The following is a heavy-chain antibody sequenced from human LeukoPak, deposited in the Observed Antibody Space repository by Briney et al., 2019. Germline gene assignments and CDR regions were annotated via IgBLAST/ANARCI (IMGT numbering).Heavy chain of an antibody. D-gene: IGHD7-27*01. CDR3: ARGPGDYYYGMDV. CDR1: GYTFTGYH. J-gene: IGHJ6*02. V-gene: IGHV1-2*02. CDR2: INPNSGVT. Sequence: ASVKVSCKASGYTFTGYHIHWVRQAPGQGLEWMGWINPNSGVTNYAQKFQGRVTMTRDTSISTAYMELSRLRSDDTAVYYCARGPGDYYYGMDVWGQGTTVTVSS.